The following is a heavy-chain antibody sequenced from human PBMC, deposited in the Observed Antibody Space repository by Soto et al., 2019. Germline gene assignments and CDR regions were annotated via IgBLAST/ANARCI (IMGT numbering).Heavy chain of an antibody. CDR2: INHSGST. V-gene: IGHV4-34*01. CDR3: ARVRRRGRYCSGGSCITSSAFDI. J-gene: IGHJ3*02. CDR1: GGSFSGYY. D-gene: IGHD2-15*01. Sequence: SETLSLTCAVYGGSFSGYYWSWIRQPPGKGLEWIGEINHSGSTNYNPSLKSRVTISVDTSKNQFSLKLSSVTAADTAVYYCARVRRRGRYCSGGSCITSSAFDIWGQGTMVTVSS.